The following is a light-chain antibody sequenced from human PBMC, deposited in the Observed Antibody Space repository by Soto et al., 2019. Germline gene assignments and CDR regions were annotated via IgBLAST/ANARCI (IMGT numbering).Light chain of an antibody. J-gene: IGKJ3*01. Sequence: EIVLTQSPDTLSLSPGERATLSCTASESVSSSCLAWYQRKPGQSPRLLIHTTSTRATDIPDSVSGSGSGTDLTLTISRLEPEDFAVYYCQQCGVSPLFSFGPGTRVDIK. CDR2: TTS. V-gene: IGKV3-20*01. CDR3: QQCGVSPLFS. CDR1: ESVSSSC.